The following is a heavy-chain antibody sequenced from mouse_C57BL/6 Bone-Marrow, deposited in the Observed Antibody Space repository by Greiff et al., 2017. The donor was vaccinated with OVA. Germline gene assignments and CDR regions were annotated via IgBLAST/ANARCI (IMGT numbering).Heavy chain of an antibody. CDR3: ARDPRLLRSAWFAY. Sequence: EVQRVESGGGLVKPGGSLKLSCAASGFTFSSYAMSWVRQTPEKRLEWVATISDGGSYTYYPDNVKGRFTISRDNAKNNLYLQMSHLKSEDTAMYYCARDPRLLRSAWFAYWGQGTLVTVSA. V-gene: IGHV5-4*01. CDR1: GFTFSSYA. D-gene: IGHD2-3*01. CDR2: ISDGGSYT. J-gene: IGHJ3*01.